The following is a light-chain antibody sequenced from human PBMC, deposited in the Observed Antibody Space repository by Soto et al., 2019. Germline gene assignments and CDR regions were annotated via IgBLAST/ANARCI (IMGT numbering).Light chain of an antibody. CDR1: QSVSNS. V-gene: IGKV3-15*01. CDR2: AAS. CDR3: QQYNSYSWT. Sequence: EIVMTQSPATLSVSPGERATLSCRASQSVSNSLAWYQQKPGQAPRLLFYAASARASGIPARFSGSGSGTEFTLTISSLQPDDFATYYCQQYNSYSWTFGQGTKVDIK. J-gene: IGKJ1*01.